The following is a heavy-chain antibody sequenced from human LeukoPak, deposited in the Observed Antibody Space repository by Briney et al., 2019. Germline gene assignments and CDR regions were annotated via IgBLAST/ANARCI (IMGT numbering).Heavy chain of an antibody. CDR1: GFTFSSYR. Sequence: GGSLRLSCAASGFTFSSYRMHWVRQAPGKGLEWVAVIWYDGSNKYYADSVKGRFTISRDNSKNTLYLQMNSLRAEDTAVYYCAKGLSGYYDSVGYWGQGTLVTVSS. J-gene: IGHJ4*02. D-gene: IGHD3-22*01. V-gene: IGHV3-33*06. CDR3: AKGLSGYYDSVGY. CDR2: IWYDGSNK.